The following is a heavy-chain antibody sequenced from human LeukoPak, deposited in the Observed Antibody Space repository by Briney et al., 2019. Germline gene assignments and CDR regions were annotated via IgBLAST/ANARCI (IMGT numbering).Heavy chain of an antibody. CDR2: IGGGGPTT. V-gene: IGHV3-23*01. J-gene: IGHJ4*02. D-gene: IGHD6-19*01. CDR1: GFTFSTYA. CDR3: ARGSLGGTDQSFAS. Sequence: GGSLRLSCAASGFTFSTYAMNWVRQAPAKGLEWVSTIGGGGPTTDYADSVKDRFTISRDNSKNTLYLQMNSLRAEDTAVYFCARGSLGGTDQSFASWAKETLFTVSS.